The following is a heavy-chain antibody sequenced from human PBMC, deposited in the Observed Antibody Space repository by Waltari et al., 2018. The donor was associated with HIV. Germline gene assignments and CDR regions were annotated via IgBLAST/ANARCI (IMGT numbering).Heavy chain of an antibody. D-gene: IGHD3-22*01. CDR2: ITWNSETT. V-gene: IGHV3-9*01. CDR1: GFTFDDSA. CDR3: AKDGGLSSRNYFVGYFDS. J-gene: IGHJ4*02. Sequence: EVQLVESGGGLVQPGGSLRLSCAASGFTFDDSAMHWVRQAPGKGLEWVSGITWNSETTGYADSVKGRFTISRDNAKKTLYLHMNSLRAEDTALYYCAKDGGLSSRNYFVGYFDSWGQGTLVTVSS.